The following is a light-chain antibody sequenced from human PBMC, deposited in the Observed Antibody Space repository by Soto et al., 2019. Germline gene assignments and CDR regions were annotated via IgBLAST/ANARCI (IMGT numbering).Light chain of an antibody. CDR3: SSYTSISTYV. Sequence: QSALTQPASVSGSPGQSITISCTGTSSDVGGYDFVSWYQHHPGKAPRLRIYDVSHRPSGVSDRFSASKSGNTASLTISGLLAEDEADYYCSSYTSISTYVFGTGTKLTVL. CDR1: SSDVGGYDF. J-gene: IGLJ1*01. V-gene: IGLV2-14*03. CDR2: DVS.